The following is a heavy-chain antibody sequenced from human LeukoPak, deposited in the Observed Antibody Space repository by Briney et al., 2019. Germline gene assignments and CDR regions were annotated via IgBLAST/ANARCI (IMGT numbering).Heavy chain of an antibody. J-gene: IGHJ3*02. CDR1: GGTFSSYA. Sequence: ASVKVSCKASGGTFSSYAISWVRQAPGQGLEWMGGIIPIFGTANYAQKFQGRVTITADESTGTAYMELSSLRSEDTAVYYCARGELVLDAFDIWGQGTMVTVSS. V-gene: IGHV1-69*13. CDR3: ARGELVLDAFDI. CDR2: IIPIFGTA.